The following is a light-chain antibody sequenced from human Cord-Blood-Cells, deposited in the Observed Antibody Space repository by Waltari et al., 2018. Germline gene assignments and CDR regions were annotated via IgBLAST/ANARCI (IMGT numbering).Light chain of an antibody. CDR1: SSDVGVYND. J-gene: IGLJ1*01. CDR2: DVS. Sequence: QSALTQPASVSGSPEQSITTPCTGTSSDVGVYNDVTWYQPHPGHAPTLMIYDVSNRPSGVSNRFSGSKSGNTASLTISGLQAEDEADYYCSSYTSSSTLVFGTGTKVTVL. CDR3: SSYTSSSTLV. V-gene: IGLV2-14*01.